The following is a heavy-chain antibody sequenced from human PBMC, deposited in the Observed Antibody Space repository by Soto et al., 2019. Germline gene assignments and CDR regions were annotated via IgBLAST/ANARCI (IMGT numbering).Heavy chain of an antibody. CDR3: ARASRGCGYQPFEI. V-gene: IGHV3-7*01. CDR1: GFSFSSSW. D-gene: IGHD6-13*01. Sequence: EVQLVESGGDFVQPGGSLRLSCAASGFSFSSSWMSWVRQAPGRGLEWVANMKQDGREKHYVDSVKGRFTISSDNAKNSLYMQMNSLRAEDTAVYYCARASRGCGYQPFEIWGQGTMVTVSS. J-gene: IGHJ3*02. CDR2: MKQDGREK.